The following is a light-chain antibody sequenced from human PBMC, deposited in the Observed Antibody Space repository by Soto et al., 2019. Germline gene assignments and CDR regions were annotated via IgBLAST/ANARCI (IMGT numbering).Light chain of an antibody. CDR1: QDIRTE. V-gene: IGKV1-6*01. J-gene: IGKJ1*01. Sequence: ALQVTQSPSSLSASVGDRVTITCRASQDIRTELGWYQQKPGKAPKLLIYGATTLQSGVPSRFSGSGSGTDFTLTISGLQPDDFATYYCIQDYNYPRTFGQGTKVDI. CDR3: IQDYNYPRT. CDR2: GAT.